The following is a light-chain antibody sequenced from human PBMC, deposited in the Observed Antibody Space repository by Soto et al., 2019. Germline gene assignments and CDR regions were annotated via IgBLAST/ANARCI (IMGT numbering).Light chain of an antibody. CDR2: DAS. CDR3: QQYYSTPWT. Sequence: EVVLTQSPATLSLSPGERATLSCRASQSVSSYLAWYQQKPGQAPRLLIYDASNRATGIPARFSGSGSGTDFTLTISSLEPEDFALYYCQQYYSTPWTFGQGTKVEIK. V-gene: IGKV3-11*01. J-gene: IGKJ1*01. CDR1: QSVSSY.